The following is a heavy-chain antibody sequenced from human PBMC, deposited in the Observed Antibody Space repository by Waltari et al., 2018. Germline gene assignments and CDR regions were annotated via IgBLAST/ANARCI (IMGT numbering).Heavy chain of an antibody. J-gene: IGHJ4*02. CDR1: GGSISSGAYH. V-gene: IGHV4-31*02. CDR2: IYYTGST. Sequence: QVQLQESGPALVTPPQTLSPICTASGGSISSGAYHWSWIRQYPGKGLEWIGYIYYTGSTYYNPSLRSRVIISLDTSKNQFSLNRSSMTAADTAVYYCAREDLRGSKTGGIHYWGRGTLVTVSS. CDR3: AREDLRGSKTGGIHY. D-gene: IGHD5-12*01.